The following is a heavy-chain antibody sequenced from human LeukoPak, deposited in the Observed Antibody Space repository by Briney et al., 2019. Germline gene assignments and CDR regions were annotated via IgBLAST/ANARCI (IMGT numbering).Heavy chain of an antibody. J-gene: IGHJ4*02. V-gene: IGHV3-74*01. CDR2: INSDGSST. D-gene: IGHD1-14*01. Sequence: PGGSLRLSCAASGFTFSSCWMHWVRQAPGKGLVWVSRINSDGSSTSYADSVKGRFTISRDNAKNTLYLQMNSLRAEDTAVYYCACPPPGWGTGFDYWGQGTLVTVSS. CDR3: ACPPPGWGTGFDY. CDR1: GFTFSSCW.